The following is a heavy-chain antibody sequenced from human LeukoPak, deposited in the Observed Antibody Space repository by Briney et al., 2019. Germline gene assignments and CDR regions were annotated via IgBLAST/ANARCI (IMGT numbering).Heavy chain of an antibody. D-gene: IGHD3-10*01. CDR3: ARDPYYYGSGSLRQTFPFDY. J-gene: IGHJ4*02. CDR1: GFTFSSYS. CDR2: ISSSSSTI. V-gene: IGHV3-48*01. Sequence: PGGSLRLSCVASGFTFSSYSMNWVRQAPGKGLEWVSYISSSSSTIYYADSVKGRFTISRDNAKNTLYLQMNSPRAEDTAVYYCARDPYYYGSGSLRQTFPFDYWGQGTLVTVSS.